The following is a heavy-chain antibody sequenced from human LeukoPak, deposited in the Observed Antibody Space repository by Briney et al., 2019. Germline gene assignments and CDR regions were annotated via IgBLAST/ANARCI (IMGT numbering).Heavy chain of an antibody. Sequence: KPGGSLSLSCAASGFTFSSYSMNWVRQPPGKGLEWVSSFSSSSTYIYYADSVKGRFTISRDNAKNSLYLQMNSLRAEDTAVYYCARGIAVTGLVDYWGQGTLVTVSS. V-gene: IGHV3-21*01. CDR1: GFTFSSYS. D-gene: IGHD6-19*01. J-gene: IGHJ4*02. CDR3: ARGIAVTGLVDY. CDR2: FSSSSTYI.